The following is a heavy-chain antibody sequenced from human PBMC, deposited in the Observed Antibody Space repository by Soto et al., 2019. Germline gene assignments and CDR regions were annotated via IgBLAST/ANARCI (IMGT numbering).Heavy chain of an antibody. CDR3: ARGVRGATRLDPLYNMDV. D-gene: IGHD1-26*01. CDR1: GGTFSSYA. Sequence: SVKVSCKAPGGTFSSYAIRWVRQAPGHGLEWMGGIIPIFGTANYPQKFQGRVTMTADESTSTAYMELSSLRSEDTAVYYCARGVRGATRLDPLYNMDVWGQGTTVTVSS. CDR2: IIPIFGTA. V-gene: IGHV1-69*13. J-gene: IGHJ6*02.